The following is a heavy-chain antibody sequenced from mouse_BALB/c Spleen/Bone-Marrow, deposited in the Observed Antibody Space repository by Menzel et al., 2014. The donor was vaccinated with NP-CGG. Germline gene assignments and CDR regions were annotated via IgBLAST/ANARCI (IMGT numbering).Heavy chain of an antibody. CDR3: ARFAY. J-gene: IGHJ3*01. CDR2: IDPANGNT. CDR1: GFNIKDTS. V-gene: IGHV14-3*02. Sequence: DVKLVESGAELVKPGASVKLSCTASGFNIKDTSMHWVKQRPEQGLEWIGRIDPANGNTKYDPRFQGKATITADTSSNTAYLQLSSLTSEDTAVYYCARFAYWGQGTLVTVSA.